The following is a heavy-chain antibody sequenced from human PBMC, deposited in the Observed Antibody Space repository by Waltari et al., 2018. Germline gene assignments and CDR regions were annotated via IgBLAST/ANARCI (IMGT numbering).Heavy chain of an antibody. D-gene: IGHD5-12*01. CDR3: AKGNHIVATIDLDY. CDR2: ISGRCGRT. J-gene: IGHJ4*02. Sequence: EVQLLESGGGLVQPGGSPRLSCAASGFTFSSYAMSWVRQAPGKGVEWVSSISGRCGRTYCADSGKGRFTIARDNSKNTLYLQMNSLRAEYTAVYYCAKGNHIVATIDLDYWGQGTLVTVSS. CDR1: GFTFSSYA. V-gene: IGHV3-23*01.